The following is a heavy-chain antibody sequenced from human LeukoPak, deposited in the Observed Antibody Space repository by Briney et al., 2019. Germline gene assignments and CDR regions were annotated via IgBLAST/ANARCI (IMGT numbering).Heavy chain of an antibody. V-gene: IGHV5-10-1*01. CDR2: IDPSDSYT. J-gene: IGHJ4*02. CDR3: ARLDRLIVAVRSDY. Sequence: GESLQISCKGSGFNFTSYWISWVRQMLGKGLEWMGRIDPSDSYTNYSPSFQGHVTISADKSISTAYLQWSSLRASDTAMYYCARLDRLIVAVRSDYWGQGTLVTVSS. D-gene: IGHD2-21*01. CDR1: GFNFTSYW.